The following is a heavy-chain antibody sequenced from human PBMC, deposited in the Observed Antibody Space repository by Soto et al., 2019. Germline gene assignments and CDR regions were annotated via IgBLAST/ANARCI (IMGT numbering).Heavy chain of an antibody. CDR2: IIPIFGTA. CDR1: GGTFSSYA. V-gene: IGHV1-69*06. D-gene: IGHD6-13*01. CDR3: ARGAIAARPRYYYYYGMDV. J-gene: IGHJ6*02. Sequence: ASVKVSCKASGGTFSSYAISWVRQAPGQGLEWMGGIIPIFGTANYAQKFQGRVTITADKSTSTAYMELSSLRSEDTAVYYCARGAIAARPRYYYYYGMDVWGQGTTVTVSS.